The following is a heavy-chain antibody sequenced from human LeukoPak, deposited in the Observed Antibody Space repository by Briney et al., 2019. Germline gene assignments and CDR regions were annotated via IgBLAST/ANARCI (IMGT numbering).Heavy chain of an antibody. J-gene: IGHJ4*02. CDR2: ISGSGGST. CDR1: GLTFSNYA. D-gene: IGHD3-16*01. V-gene: IGHV3-23*01. Sequence: PGGSLRLSCAASGLTFSNYAMNWVRQAPGKGLEWVSVISGSGGSTYYADSVKGRFTISRDNSKNTLYLQMSSLRADDTAVYYCAKDWGYWGQGTLVTVSS. CDR3: AKDWGY.